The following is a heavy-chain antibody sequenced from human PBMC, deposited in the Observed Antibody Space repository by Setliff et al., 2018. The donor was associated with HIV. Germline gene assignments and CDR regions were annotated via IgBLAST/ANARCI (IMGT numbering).Heavy chain of an antibody. D-gene: IGHD1-26*01. Sequence: SETLSLTCAVSGDSISGGYYWAWIRQAPGKGLEWVGSVSHRGTTYYKSSLKSRVTIAADTPKNQVSLNLRAVTAADTAVYYCARYWGSYPEHFDYWGQ. J-gene: IGHJ4*02. V-gene: IGHV4-38-2*01. CDR1: GDSISGGYY. CDR3: ARYWGSYPEHFDY. CDR2: VSHRGTT.